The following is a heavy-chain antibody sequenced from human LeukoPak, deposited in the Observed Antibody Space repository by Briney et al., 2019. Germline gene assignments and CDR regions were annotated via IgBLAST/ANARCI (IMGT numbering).Heavy chain of an antibody. J-gene: IGHJ6*02. Sequence: PGGSLRLSCAASGFTFDDYAMHWVRQAPGKGLEWVSGISWNSGSIGYADSVKGRFTISRDNAKNSLYLQMNSLRAEDTAVYYCARADSPSWGQGTTVTVSS. V-gene: IGHV3-9*01. CDR2: ISWNSGSI. D-gene: IGHD3-22*01. CDR1: GFTFDDYA. CDR3: ARADSPS.